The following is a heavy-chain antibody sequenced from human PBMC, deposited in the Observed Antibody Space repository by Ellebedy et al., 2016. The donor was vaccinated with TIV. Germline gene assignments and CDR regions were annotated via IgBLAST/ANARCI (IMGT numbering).Heavy chain of an antibody. J-gene: IGHJ4*02. CDR2: ISYDGRTQ. CDR1: GFTFNRYA. Sequence: GESLKISCAASGFTFNRYAMHWVRQAPGKGLEWVAVISYDGRTQFYADSVKGRFTISRDNSRNSLFLQMNGLRREDTTVYYCARENVFTLDYWGQGILVTVSS. CDR3: ARENVFTLDY. V-gene: IGHV3-30*04.